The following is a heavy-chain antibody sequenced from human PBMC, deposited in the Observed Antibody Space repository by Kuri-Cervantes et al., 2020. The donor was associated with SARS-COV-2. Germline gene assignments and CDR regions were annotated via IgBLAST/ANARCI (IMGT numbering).Heavy chain of an antibody. Sequence: GESLKISCAASGFTFSSYAMSWVRQAPGKGLEWVSAISGSGGSTYYAGSVKGRFTISRDNAKNSLYLQMNSLRAEDTAVYYCARDLIDTVLRLDAMDVWGQGTTVTVSS. CDR1: GFTFSSYA. V-gene: IGHV3-23*01. CDR3: ARDLIDTVLRLDAMDV. CDR2: ISGSGGST. J-gene: IGHJ6*02. D-gene: IGHD2/OR15-2a*01.